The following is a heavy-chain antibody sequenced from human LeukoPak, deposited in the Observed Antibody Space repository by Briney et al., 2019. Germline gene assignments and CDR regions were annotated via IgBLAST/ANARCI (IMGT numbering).Heavy chain of an antibody. CDR2: IYYSGST. J-gene: IGHJ4*02. Sequence: SETLSLTCTVSGGFISSHYWSWIRQPPGKGLEWIGYIYYSGSTNYNPSLKSRVTISVDTSKNQFSLKLSSVTAADTAVYYCARDRGGYWGQGTLVTVSS. D-gene: IGHD3-16*01. CDR3: ARDRGGY. V-gene: IGHV4-59*11. CDR1: GGFISSHY.